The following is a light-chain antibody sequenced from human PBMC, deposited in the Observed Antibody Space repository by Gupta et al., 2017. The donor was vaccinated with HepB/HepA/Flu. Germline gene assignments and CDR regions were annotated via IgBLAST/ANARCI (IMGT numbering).Light chain of an antibody. J-gene: IGKJ1*01. Sequence: EIVLTQSPDFQSVTPKEKVTITCRASQSIANNLHWYQQKPAQSPKLLIKYASQSCSGVPSRFSGGGSGTDFTLTINSLEAEDAATYYCQHRGKLPITFGRGTKVEIK. V-gene: IGKV6-21*01. CDR1: QSIANN. CDR2: YAS. CDR3: QHRGKLPIT.